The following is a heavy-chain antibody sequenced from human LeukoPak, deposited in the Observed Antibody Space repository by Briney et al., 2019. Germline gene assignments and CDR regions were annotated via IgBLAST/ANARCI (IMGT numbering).Heavy chain of an antibody. Sequence: SVNVSCKASGGTFSSYAISWVRQAPGQGLEWMGGIIPIFGTANYAQKFQGRVTITTDESTSTPYMELSSLRSEDTAVYYCARESTEREGATKSYYMDVWGKGTTVTVSS. CDR1: GGTFSSYA. J-gene: IGHJ6*03. CDR3: ARESTEREGATKSYYMDV. V-gene: IGHV1-69*05. D-gene: IGHD1-26*01. CDR2: IIPIFGTA.